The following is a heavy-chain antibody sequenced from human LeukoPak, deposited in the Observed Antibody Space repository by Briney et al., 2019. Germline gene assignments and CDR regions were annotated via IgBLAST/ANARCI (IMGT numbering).Heavy chain of an antibody. Sequence: GGSLRLSCAASGFTVSSNYMSWLRQAPGKGLEGVSVIYSGGSTYYADSVKGRFTISRDNSKNTLYLQMNSLRAEDTAVYYCARGQVVISEYYFDYWGQGTLVTVSS. J-gene: IGHJ4*02. D-gene: IGHD3-22*01. CDR1: GFTVSSNY. CDR3: ARGQVVISEYYFDY. CDR2: IYSGGST. V-gene: IGHV3-53*01.